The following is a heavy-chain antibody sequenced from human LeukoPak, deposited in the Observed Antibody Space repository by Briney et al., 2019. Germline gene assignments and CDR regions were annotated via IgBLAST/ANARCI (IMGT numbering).Heavy chain of an antibody. Sequence: GGSLRLSCAASGFTVSSNYMSWVRQAPGKGLEWVSAISGSGGSTYYADSVKGRFTISRDNSKNTLYLQMNSLRAEDTAVYYCAKNYDYGEGYYMDVWGKGTTVTISS. CDR3: AKNYDYGEGYYMDV. D-gene: IGHD4-17*01. J-gene: IGHJ6*03. CDR1: GFTVSSNY. CDR2: ISGSGGST. V-gene: IGHV3-23*01.